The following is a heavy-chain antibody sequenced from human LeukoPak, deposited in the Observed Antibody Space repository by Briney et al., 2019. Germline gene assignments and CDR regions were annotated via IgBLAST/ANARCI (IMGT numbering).Heavy chain of an antibody. V-gene: IGHV1-24*01. J-gene: IGHJ4*02. Sequence: ASVKVSCKVSGYTLTELSMHWMRQAPGKGLEWMGGFDPEDGETIYAQKFQGRVTMTEDTSTDTAYMELSSRRSEDTAVYYCATTEAYGWTTLLYYFDYWGQGTLVTVSS. CDR1: GYTLTELS. D-gene: IGHD6-19*01. CDR2: FDPEDGET. CDR3: ATTEAYGWTTLLYYFDY.